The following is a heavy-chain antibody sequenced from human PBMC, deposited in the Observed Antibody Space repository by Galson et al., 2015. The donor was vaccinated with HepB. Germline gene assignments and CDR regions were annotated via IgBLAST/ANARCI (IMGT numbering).Heavy chain of an antibody. CDR2: INGGYGNT. Sequence: SVKVSCKASGYSFISYAIHWVRQAPGQRLEWMGWINGGYGNTKFSQKFQGRVTFTRDTSASTAYMELSSLRFEDTAVYYCARAGDYYDSRGFISDAFEVWGQGTMVTVSS. CDR3: ARAGDYYDSRGFISDAFEV. D-gene: IGHD3-22*01. CDR1: GYSFISYA. V-gene: IGHV1-3*01. J-gene: IGHJ3*01.